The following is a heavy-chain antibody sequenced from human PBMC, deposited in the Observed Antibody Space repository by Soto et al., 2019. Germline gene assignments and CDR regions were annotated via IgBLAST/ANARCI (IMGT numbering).Heavy chain of an antibody. V-gene: IGHV4-59*08. CDR2: IYYSGST. D-gene: IGHD2-2*01. Sequence: PSETLSLTCTVSGGSISSYYWSWIRQPPGKGLEWIGYIYYSGSTNYNPSLKSRVTISVDTSKNQFSLKLSSVTAADTAVYYCASTRVVPAAMFWEESPPYYFDYWGQGTLVTVSS. J-gene: IGHJ4*02. CDR3: ASTRVVPAAMFWEESPPYYFDY. CDR1: GGSISSYY.